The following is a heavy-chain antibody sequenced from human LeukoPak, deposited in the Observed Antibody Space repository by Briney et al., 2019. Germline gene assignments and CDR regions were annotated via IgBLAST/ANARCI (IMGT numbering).Heavy chain of an antibody. Sequence: ASVKVSCKASGGTFNSYAISWVRQAPGQGLEWMGGIIPIFGTANYAQKFQGRVTITTDESTSTAYMELSSLRSEDTAVYYCARGTVAGPLDYWGQGTLVTVSS. CDR1: GGTFNSYA. D-gene: IGHD2-21*01. CDR2: IIPIFGTA. V-gene: IGHV1-69*05. J-gene: IGHJ4*02. CDR3: ARGTVAGPLDY.